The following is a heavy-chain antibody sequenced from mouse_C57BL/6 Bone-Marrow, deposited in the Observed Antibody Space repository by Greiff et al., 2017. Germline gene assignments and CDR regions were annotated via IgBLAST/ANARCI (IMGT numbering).Heavy chain of an antibody. CDR3: AQRITTVVATYWYFDV. Sequence: VQLQQSGAELMKPGASVKLSCKATGYTFTGYWIEWVKQRPGHGLEWIGEILPGSGSTNYNEKFKGKATFTADTSSNTAYMQLSSLTTEDSAIYYCAQRITTVVATYWYFDVWGTGTTVTVSS. V-gene: IGHV1-9*01. CDR2: ILPGSGST. CDR1: GYTFTGYW. J-gene: IGHJ1*03. D-gene: IGHD1-1*01.